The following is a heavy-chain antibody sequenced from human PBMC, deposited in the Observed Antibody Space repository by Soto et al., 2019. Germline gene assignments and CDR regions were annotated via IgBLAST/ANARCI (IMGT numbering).Heavy chain of an antibody. V-gene: IGHV4-30-4*02. D-gene: IGHD5-18*01. CDR1: GGSISSGDYY. CDR2: IYYSGST. J-gene: IGHJ4*02. CDR3: APHTLDTGMPSGY. Sequence: SETLSLTCTVSGGSISSGDYYWSWIRQPPGKGLEWIGYIYYSGSTYYNPSLKSRVTISVDTSTSTAYMELRSLRSDDTAVYYCAPHTLDTGMPSGYWGQGTLVTVSS.